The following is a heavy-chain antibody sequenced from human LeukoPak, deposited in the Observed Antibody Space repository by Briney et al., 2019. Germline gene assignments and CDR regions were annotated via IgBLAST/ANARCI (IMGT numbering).Heavy chain of an antibody. CDR1: GFTFSSYA. CDR3: AKVMTSGGVVVPAAPSDY. D-gene: IGHD2-2*01. J-gene: IGHJ4*02. V-gene: IGHV3-23*01. CDR2: ISGSGGST. Sequence: GGSLRLSCAASGFTFSSYAMSWVRQAPGKGLEWVPAISGSGGSTYYADSVKGRFTISRDNSKNTLYLQMNSLRAEDTAVYYCAKVMTSGGVVVPAAPSDYWGQGTLVTLSS.